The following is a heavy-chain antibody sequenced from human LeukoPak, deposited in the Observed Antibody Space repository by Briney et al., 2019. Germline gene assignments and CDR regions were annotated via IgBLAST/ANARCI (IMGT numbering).Heavy chain of an antibody. J-gene: IGHJ4*02. CDR2: INHSGST. CDR3: ASSTYYYDRSGYYGYYFDY. Sequence: PSGTLSLTCAVYGGSFSGYYWSWIRQPPGKGLEWMGEINHSGSTNYNPSLKSRVTISVDTTKNQFSLMLSSVTAADTAVYDCASSTYYYDRSGYYGYYFDYWGQGTLVTVSS. CDR1: GGSFSGYY. D-gene: IGHD3-22*01. V-gene: IGHV4-34*01.